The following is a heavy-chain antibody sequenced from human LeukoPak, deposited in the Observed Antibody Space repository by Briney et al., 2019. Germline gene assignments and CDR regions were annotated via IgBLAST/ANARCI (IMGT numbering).Heavy chain of an antibody. Sequence: GSLRLSCAASGFTFSTYAMSWVRQPPGKGLEWIGSIYYSGSTYYNPSLKSRVTISVDTSKNQFSLKLSSVTAADTAVYYCARDSSGWYFDYWGQGTLVTVSS. V-gene: IGHV4-39*07. CDR2: IYYSGST. CDR3: ARDSSGWYFDY. J-gene: IGHJ4*02. CDR1: GFTFSTYA. D-gene: IGHD6-19*01.